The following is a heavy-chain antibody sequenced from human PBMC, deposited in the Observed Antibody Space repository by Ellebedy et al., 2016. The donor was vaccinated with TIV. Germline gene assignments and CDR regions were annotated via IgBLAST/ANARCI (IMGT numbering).Heavy chain of an antibody. D-gene: IGHD2-21*02. CDR3: AKSRNGRATAGDN. V-gene: IGHV3-23*01. Sequence: GGSLRLXXAASGFTFSSYAMSWVRQAPGRGLEWVSAISYSGSRTYYADSVKGRFTISRDNSRNTLYLQMDSLRAEDTGVYYCAKSRNGRATAGDNWGQGTLVTVSS. CDR1: GFTFSSYA. CDR2: ISYSGSRT. J-gene: IGHJ4*02.